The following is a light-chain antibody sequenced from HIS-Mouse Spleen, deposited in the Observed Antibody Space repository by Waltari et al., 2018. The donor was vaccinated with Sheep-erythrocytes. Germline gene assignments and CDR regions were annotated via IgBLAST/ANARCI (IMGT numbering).Light chain of an antibody. CDR3: QAWDSSTVV. CDR2: QDS. Sequence: SYELTQPPSVSVSPGQTASITCSGDKLGDKYACWYHQKHGQSPVLVIYQDSKRPSGIPERVSGSNSGNPATLTISGTQAMDEADYYCQAWDSSTVVFGGGTKLTVL. J-gene: IGLJ2*01. V-gene: IGLV3-1*01. CDR1: KLGDKY.